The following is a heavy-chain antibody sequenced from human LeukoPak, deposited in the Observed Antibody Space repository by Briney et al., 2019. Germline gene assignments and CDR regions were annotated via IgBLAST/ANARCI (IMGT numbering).Heavy chain of an antibody. CDR2: IYYSGST. CDR3: ASRNFGEFEFDP. V-gene: IGHV4-39*01. CDR1: GGSISSSSYY. D-gene: IGHD3-10*01. J-gene: IGHJ5*02. Sequence: SETLSLTCTVSGGSISSSSYYWGWIRQPPGKGLEWIGSIYYSGSTYYNPSLKSRVTISVDTSKNQCSLKLSSVTAADTAVYYCASRNFGEFEFDPWGQGTLVTVSS.